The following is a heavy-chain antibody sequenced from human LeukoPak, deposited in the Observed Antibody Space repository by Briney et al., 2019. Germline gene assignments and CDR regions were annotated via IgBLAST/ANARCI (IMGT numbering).Heavy chain of an antibody. CDR1: GFIFSTYG. CDR3: AQDQKWIQFYY. V-gene: IGHV3-23*01. J-gene: IGHJ4*02. D-gene: IGHD5-24*01. Sequence: GGSLRLSCAASGFIFSTYGMNWVRRAPGKGLEWVSGIRGSGDITYYADSVKGRFTISRDNSKNTLYLQMNSLRAEDTAVYYCAQDQKWIQFYYWGQGTLVTVSS. CDR2: IRGSGDIT.